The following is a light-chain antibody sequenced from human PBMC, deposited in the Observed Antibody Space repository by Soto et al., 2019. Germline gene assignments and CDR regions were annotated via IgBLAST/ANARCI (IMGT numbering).Light chain of an antibody. CDR2: EVS. CDR1: SSDVGGYNY. V-gene: IGLV2-8*01. CDR3: SSYRSGDTVV. J-gene: IGLJ2*01. Sequence: QSALTQPPSASGSPGQSVTISCTGTSSDVGGYNYVSWYQQHPGKAPKLMIYEVSKRPSGVPDRFSGSKSGNTASLTVSGLQAEDEADYYCSSYRSGDTVVFGGGTKLTVL.